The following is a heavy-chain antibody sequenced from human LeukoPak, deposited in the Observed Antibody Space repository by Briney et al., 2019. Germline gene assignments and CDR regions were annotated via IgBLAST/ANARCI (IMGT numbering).Heavy chain of an antibody. CDR1: GFTFSSYS. CDR3: AEGGGGAFDV. V-gene: IGHV3-33*01. Sequence: PGRSLRLSCAASGFTFSSYSMNWVRQAPGKGLEWVSAIWYDGSNKYYADSVKGRFTISRDNSKNSLYLQMNSLRAEDTAVYYCAEGGGGAFDVWGQGKRVPVSA. CDR2: IWYDGSNK. D-gene: IGHD2-15*01. J-gene: IGHJ3*01.